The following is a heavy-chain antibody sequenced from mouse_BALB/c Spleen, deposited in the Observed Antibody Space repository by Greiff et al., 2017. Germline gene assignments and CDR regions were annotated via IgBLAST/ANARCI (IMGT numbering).Heavy chain of an antibody. Sequence: VQLQQSGPELVKPGASVKISCKASGYSFTGYFMIWVMQSHGKSLEWIGRINPYNGDTFYNQKFKGKATLTVDKSSSTAYMQLSSLTSEDSAVYYCTRDSHFDYWGQGTTLTVSS. J-gene: IGHJ2*01. CDR2: INPYNGDT. V-gene: IGHV1-20*01. CDR1: GYSFTGYF. CDR3: TRDSHFDY.